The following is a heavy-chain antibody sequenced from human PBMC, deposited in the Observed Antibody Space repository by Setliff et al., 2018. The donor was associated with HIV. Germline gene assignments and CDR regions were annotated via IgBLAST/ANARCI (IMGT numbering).Heavy chain of an antibody. D-gene: IGHD1-26*01. Sequence: GASVKVSCKISGYTLTEVSMHWVRQAPGKGLEWMGYFDPQDGETVYAQKFQGRVTMTTDTSTSTAYMELRRLRSDDTALYYCARGRELPGSPYYFDYWGQGTLVTSPQ. CDR3: ARGRELPGSPYYFDY. V-gene: IGHV1-24*01. J-gene: IGHJ4*02. CDR2: FDPQDGET. CDR1: GYTLTEVS.